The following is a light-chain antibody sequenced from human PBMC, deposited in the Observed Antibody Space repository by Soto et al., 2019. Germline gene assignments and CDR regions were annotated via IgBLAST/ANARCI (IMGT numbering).Light chain of an antibody. CDR1: QSFRGL. V-gene: IGKV3-11*01. Sequence: EVVLTQSPVTLSLSPGESATLSCRASQSFRGLLAWYQQKPGQAPRLLIYDAYNRATGIPPRFSGSGSGTDFTLTISSLEPEDSAVYYCHQRHMWPITFGQGTRLEI. CDR3: HQRHMWPIT. J-gene: IGKJ5*01. CDR2: DAY.